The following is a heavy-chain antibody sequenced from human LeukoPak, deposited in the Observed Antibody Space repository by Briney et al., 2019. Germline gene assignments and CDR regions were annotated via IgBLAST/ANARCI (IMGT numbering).Heavy chain of an antibody. J-gene: IGHJ6*03. CDR3: ARDDSQAAVPAATAYYYYMDV. D-gene: IGHD2-2*01. CDR1: GGSISSYY. V-gene: IGHV4-59*12. CDR2: IYHSGST. Sequence: KASETLSLTCTVSGGSISSYYWSWIRQPAGKGLEWIGEIYHSGSTNYNPSLKSRVTISVDKSKNQFSLKLSSVTAADTAVYYCARDDSQAAVPAATAYYYYMDVWGKGTTVTVSS.